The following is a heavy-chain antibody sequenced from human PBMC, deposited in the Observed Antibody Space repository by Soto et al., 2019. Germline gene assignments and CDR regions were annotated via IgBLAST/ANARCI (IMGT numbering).Heavy chain of an antibody. CDR1: GFTFSSYG. D-gene: IGHD4-17*01. CDR3: ARETGGGYGDYVVTYYYYGMDV. Sequence: QVQLVESGGGVVQPGRSLRLSCAASGFTFSSYGMHWVRQAPGKGLEWVAVIWYDGSNKYYADSVKGRLTISRDNSKNSLYLQMNSLRAEDTAVYYCARETGGGYGDYVVTYYYYGMDVWGQGTTVTVSS. J-gene: IGHJ6*02. CDR2: IWYDGSNK. V-gene: IGHV3-33*01.